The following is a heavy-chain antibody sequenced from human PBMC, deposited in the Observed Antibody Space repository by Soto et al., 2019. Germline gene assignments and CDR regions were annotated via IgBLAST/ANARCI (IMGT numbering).Heavy chain of an antibody. Sequence: PSETLSLTCAVYGGSFSGYYWSWIRQPPGKGLEWIGEINHSGSTNYNPSLKSRVTISVDTSKNQFSLKLSSVTAADTAVYYCAIPWRVRGVIKNYYYYGMDVWGRGTTVTVSS. V-gene: IGHV4-34*01. CDR1: GGSFSGYY. CDR2: INHSGST. CDR3: AIPWRVRGVIKNYYYYGMDV. D-gene: IGHD3-10*01. J-gene: IGHJ6*02.